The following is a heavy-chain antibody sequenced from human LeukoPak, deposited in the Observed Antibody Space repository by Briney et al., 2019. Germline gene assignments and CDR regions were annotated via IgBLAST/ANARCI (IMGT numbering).Heavy chain of an antibody. Sequence: PSETLSLTCTVSGGSISSYYWSWIRQPPGKGLEWIGYIYYSGSTNYNPSLKSRVTISVDTSKNQFSLRLSSVTAADTAVYYCARVWYGGKSGPDYWGQGTLVTVSS. CDR3: ARVWYGGKSGPDY. CDR2: IYYSGST. J-gene: IGHJ4*02. D-gene: IGHD1-26*01. V-gene: IGHV4-59*08. CDR1: GGSISSYY.